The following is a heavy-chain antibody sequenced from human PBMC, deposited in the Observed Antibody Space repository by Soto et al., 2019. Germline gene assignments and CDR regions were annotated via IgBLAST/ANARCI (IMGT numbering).Heavy chain of an antibody. CDR1: GFRYSTYG. CDR2: VSGGSGTT. J-gene: IGHJ4*02. D-gene: IGHD1-1*01. Sequence: EVQLLESGGGLVQPGGSLRLSCAVSGFRYSTYGVTWVRQAPGKGLEWVSGVSGGSGTTHYKDSVRGRFTVTGDNSKNTVYLEMNSLRLEDPAVYYCTRWNGYADYWGQGTLVTVSS. V-gene: IGHV3-23*01. CDR3: TRWNGYADY.